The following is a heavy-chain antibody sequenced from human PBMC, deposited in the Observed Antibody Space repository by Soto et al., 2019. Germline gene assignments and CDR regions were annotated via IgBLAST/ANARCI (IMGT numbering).Heavy chain of an antibody. CDR2: IYTVGST. D-gene: IGHD5-18*01. V-gene: IGHV4-4*07. CDR3: ARSPLTHSYAQFDS. J-gene: IGHJ4*01. CDR1: GGSLSNYY. Sequence: PSETLSLTCTVSGGSLSNYYWSWIRQPAGKALEWIGRIYTVGSTNYNPSLKSRVTMSIDTSKNQFSLRLTSATAADTAVYFCARSPLTHSYAQFDSWGQGSLGTSPQ.